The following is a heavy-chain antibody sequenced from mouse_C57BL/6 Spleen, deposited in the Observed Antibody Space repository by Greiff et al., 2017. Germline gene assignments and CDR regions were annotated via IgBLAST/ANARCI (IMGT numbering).Heavy chain of an antibody. CDR1: GYTFTGYW. V-gene: IGHV1-9*01. D-gene: IGHD2-1*01. CDR2: ILPGSGST. J-gene: IGHJ3*01. Sequence: QVQLQQSGAELMKPGASVKLSCKATGYTFTGYWIEWVKQRPGHGLEWIGEILPGSGSTNSNEKFKGKDTFTADTSSNTAYMQLSSLTTEDSAIYYCASKWAIYYGNYWGAYWGQGTLVTVSA. CDR3: ASKWAIYYGNYWGAY.